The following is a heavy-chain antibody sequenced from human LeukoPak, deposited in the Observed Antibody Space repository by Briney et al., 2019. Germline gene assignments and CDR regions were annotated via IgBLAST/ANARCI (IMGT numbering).Heavy chain of an antibody. J-gene: IGHJ4*02. CDR2: ISAYNGNT. CDR1: GYTFTSYG. Sequence: ASVKVSCKASGYTFTSYGISWVRQAPGQGLEWMGWISAYNGNTNYAQKLQGRVTMNTDTSTSTDYMELRSLRSDDTAVYYCARNLHNWNSIPADYWGQGTLVTVSS. CDR3: ARNLHNWNSIPADY. V-gene: IGHV1-18*01. D-gene: IGHD1-7*01.